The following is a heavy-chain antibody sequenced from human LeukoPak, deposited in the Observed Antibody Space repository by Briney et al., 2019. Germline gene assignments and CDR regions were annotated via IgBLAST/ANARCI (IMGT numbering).Heavy chain of an antibody. V-gene: IGHV3-7*01. D-gene: IGHD3-22*01. CDR2: IKQDGSEK. Sequence: GGSLRLSCAASRFTFSNYWMTWVRQAPGKGLEWVANIKQDGSEKYYVDSVKGRFTISRDKAKNSLYLHMNSLRAEHTAVYHCARDSSANGSGYSAMAFDFWGQGTLVTVSS. J-gene: IGHJ4*02. CDR1: RFTFSNYW. CDR3: ARDSSANGSGYSAMAFDF.